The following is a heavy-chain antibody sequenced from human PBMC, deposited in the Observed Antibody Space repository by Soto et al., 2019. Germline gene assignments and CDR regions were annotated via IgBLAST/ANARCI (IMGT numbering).Heavy chain of an antibody. J-gene: IGHJ5*02. CDR1: GFTFSTYV. CDR3: AKWLRGGSYYCDH. D-gene: IGHD3-10*01. V-gene: IGHV3-23*05. CDR2: IYSNGRT. Sequence: GGSLRLSCAASGFTFSTYVMSWVRQAPGKGLECIALIYSNGRTFYADSVTGRFTISRDNSQNTVSLQMNSLSAEDTATYYCAKWLRGGSYYCDHSGPRALVTVST.